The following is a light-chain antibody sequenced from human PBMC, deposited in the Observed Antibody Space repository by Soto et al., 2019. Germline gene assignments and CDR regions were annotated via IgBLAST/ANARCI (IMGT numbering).Light chain of an antibody. V-gene: IGKV3-11*01. CDR3: QQRSNWLPIT. Sequence: PGERATLSCRASQSVSSYLAWYQQKPGQAPRLLIYDASNRATGIPARFSGSGSGTDFTLTISSLEPEDFAVYYCQQRSNWLPITFGQGTRLE. J-gene: IGKJ5*01. CDR1: QSVSSY. CDR2: DAS.